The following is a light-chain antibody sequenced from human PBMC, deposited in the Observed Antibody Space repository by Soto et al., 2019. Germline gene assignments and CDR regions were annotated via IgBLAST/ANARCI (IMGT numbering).Light chain of an antibody. CDR1: QSVSSSY. Sequence: VLTQSPGTLSLSPGERSTLSCMSSQSVSSSYLAWYQQKPGQPPRLLIYGASSRATGIPDRFSGSGSGTDFTLTISRLEPEDFAVFYCQQYGSSGTFGQGTKVDI. V-gene: IGKV3-20*01. CDR3: QQYGSSGT. CDR2: GAS. J-gene: IGKJ1*01.